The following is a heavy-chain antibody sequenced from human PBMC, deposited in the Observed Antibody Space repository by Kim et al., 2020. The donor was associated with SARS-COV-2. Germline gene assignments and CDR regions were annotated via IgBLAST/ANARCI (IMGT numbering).Heavy chain of an antibody. CDR1: GYTFTSYD. V-gene: IGHV1-8*01. D-gene: IGHD5-18*01. J-gene: IGHJ6*02. CDR3: ARVPALTWIQLWSPYYYYGMDI. Sequence: ASVKVSCKASGYTFTSYDINLVRQATGQGLEWMGWMNPNSGNTGYAQKFQGRVTMTRNTSISTAYMELSSLRSEDTAVYYCARVPALTWIQLWSPYYYYGMDIWGQGTTVTVSS. CDR2: MNPNSGNT.